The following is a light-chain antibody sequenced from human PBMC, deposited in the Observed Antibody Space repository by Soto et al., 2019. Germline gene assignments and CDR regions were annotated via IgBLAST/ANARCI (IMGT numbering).Light chain of an antibody. J-gene: IGKJ3*01. V-gene: IGKV3-15*01. CDR2: SAS. Sequence: EIVMTQSPVTLSVSPGERATLSCTASQSVNNNVAWYQQKPGHTPRLLIYSASIWATGTPARFSGSGSGSDFTLTISSLQSEDFAVYYCQQYNKWPLTFGPGTKVDI. CDR1: QSVNNN. CDR3: QQYNKWPLT.